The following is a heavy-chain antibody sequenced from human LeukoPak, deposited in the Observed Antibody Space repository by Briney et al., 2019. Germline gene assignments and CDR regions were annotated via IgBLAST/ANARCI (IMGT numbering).Heavy chain of an antibody. Sequence: GGSLRLSCATSGFVFSSYAMNWVRQAPGKGLEYVSAITGDGSTPYYANSVKGRFTISRDNSRNTLYLQMGSLRSEDMAVYYCARVGFSGYDSWGQGTLVTVSS. J-gene: IGHJ5*02. CDR3: ARVGFSGYDS. V-gene: IGHV3-64*01. CDR1: GFVFSSYA. CDR2: ITGDGSTP. D-gene: IGHD5-12*01.